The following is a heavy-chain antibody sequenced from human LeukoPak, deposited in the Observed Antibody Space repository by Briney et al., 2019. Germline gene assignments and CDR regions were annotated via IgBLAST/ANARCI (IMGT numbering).Heavy chain of an antibody. CDR2: IYPGDSDT. V-gene: IGHV5-51*01. CDR1: GYSFTSYW. Sequence: SGESLKISCKGSGYSFTSYWIGWVRQMPGKGLEWMGIIYPGDSDTRYSPSFQGQVTISADKSISTAYLQWSSLKASDTAMYYCARCPLPYYDILTGYYTPGYGTDVWGRGTTVTVSS. D-gene: IGHD3-9*01. CDR3: ARCPLPYYDILTGYYTPGYGTDV. J-gene: IGHJ6*02.